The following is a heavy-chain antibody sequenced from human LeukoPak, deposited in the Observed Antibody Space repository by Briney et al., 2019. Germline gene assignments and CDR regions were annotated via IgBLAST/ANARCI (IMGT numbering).Heavy chain of an antibody. D-gene: IGHD4-17*01. J-gene: IGHJ1*01. Sequence: GGSLRLSCAASGFTFSSYAMTWVRQAPGKGLEWVSIISGSGASTYYADSVKGRFTISRDNSKNTLYLQMNSLRAEDTAVYYCAKDLSPRVTTVTTGYFQHWGQGTLVTVS. V-gene: IGHV3-23*01. CDR1: GFTFSSYA. CDR3: AKDLSPRVTTVTTGYFQH. CDR2: ISGSGAST.